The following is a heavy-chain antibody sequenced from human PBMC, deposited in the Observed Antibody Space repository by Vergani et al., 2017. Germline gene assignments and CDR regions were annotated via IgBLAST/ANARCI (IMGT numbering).Heavy chain of an antibody. V-gene: IGHV1-69*01. Sequence: VQLVQSGAEVKKPGSSVKVSCKASGGTFSSYAISWVRQAPGQGREWMGGIIRIFGTVNYAQKFQGRVTITADESTSTAYMEVSSLRSEDTAVYYCAGSGRRCSGGSCSLGYWGQGTLVTVSS. CDR3: AGSGRRCSGGSCSLGY. D-gene: IGHD2-15*01. CDR2: IIRIFGTV. J-gene: IGHJ4*02. CDR1: GGTFSSYA.